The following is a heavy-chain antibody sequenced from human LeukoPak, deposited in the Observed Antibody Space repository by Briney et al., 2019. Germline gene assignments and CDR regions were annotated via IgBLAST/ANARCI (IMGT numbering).Heavy chain of an antibody. V-gene: IGHV3-30*18. J-gene: IGHJ3*02. CDR3: AKGRGAFDI. CDR1: GFTFSSYG. CDR2: ISNDGSNK. D-gene: IGHD3-10*01. Sequence: GGSLRLSCVASGFTFSSYGMHRVRQAPGKGREWGAAISNDGSNKYYADSVKGRFTISRDNSKNTLYLQMNSLRAEDTAVYYCAKGRGAFDIWGQGTMVTVSS.